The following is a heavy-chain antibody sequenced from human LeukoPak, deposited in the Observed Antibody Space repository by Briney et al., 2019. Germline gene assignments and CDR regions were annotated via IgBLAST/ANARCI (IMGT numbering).Heavy chain of an antibody. CDR2: IYYSGST. D-gene: IGHD3-22*01. CDR3: ARRGITMKGGVAIDY. V-gene: IGHV4-39*01. J-gene: IGHJ4*02. CDR1: GGSISSSSYY. Sequence: KASETLSLTCTVSGGSISSSSYYWGWIRQPPGKGLEWIGSIYYSGSTYYNPSLKSRVTISVDTSKNQFSLKLSSVTAADTAVYYCARRGITMKGGVAIDYWRQGTLVTVSS.